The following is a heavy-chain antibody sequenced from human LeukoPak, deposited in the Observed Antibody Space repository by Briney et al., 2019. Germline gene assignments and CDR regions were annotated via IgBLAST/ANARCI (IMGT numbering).Heavy chain of an antibody. D-gene: IGHD6-19*01. J-gene: IGHJ4*02. CDR1: GYTFTSYG. CDR2: ISAYSGKT. CDR3: TASGWSKPYYFDS. Sequence: ASVKVSCKASGYTFTSYGFSWVRQAPGQGLDWMGWISAYSGKTDYPQKFQGRVTMTTDPSTTTAYMELENLRSDDTAMYYCTASGWSKPYYFDSWGQGTLVTVSS. V-gene: IGHV1-18*01.